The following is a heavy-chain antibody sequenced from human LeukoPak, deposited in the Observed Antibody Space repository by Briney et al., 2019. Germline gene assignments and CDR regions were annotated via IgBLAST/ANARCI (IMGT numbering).Heavy chain of an antibody. CDR1: GFTFSSYT. D-gene: IGHD2-15*01. V-gene: IGHV3-21*01. CDR3: ATSLLGATFDT. CDR2: LATDTTYM. Sequence: GGSLRLSCSASGFTFSSYTMSWVRQGPGKGLEWVSSLATDTTYMSYADTVKGRFSISRDNAKQSLYLQMNSLRAEDTAVYYCATSLLGATFDTWGQGTMVTVSS. J-gene: IGHJ3*02.